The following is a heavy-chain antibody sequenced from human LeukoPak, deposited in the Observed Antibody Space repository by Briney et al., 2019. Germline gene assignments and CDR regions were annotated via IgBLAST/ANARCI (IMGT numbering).Heavy chain of an antibody. D-gene: IGHD2-2*01. CDR1: GYTFTDYY. CDR3: VRGCSTTSCYAY. Sequence: ASVKVSCKASGYTFTDYYVHWVQQAPGQGLEWMGWINPKSGGTTYAQKFQGRVTMTGDTSISTAFMELSRLRSDDTAMYPCVRGCSTTSCYAYWGQGTLVTVSS. V-gene: IGHV1-2*02. J-gene: IGHJ4*02. CDR2: INPKSGGT.